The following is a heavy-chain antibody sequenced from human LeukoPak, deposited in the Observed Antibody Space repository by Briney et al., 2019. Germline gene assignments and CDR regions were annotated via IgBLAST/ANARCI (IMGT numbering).Heavy chain of an antibody. CDR1: GGSISSSSRY. V-gene: IGHV4-39*07. CDR3: ARAVVAVAGSWFDP. Sequence: PSETLSLTCTVSGGSISSSSRYWGWIRQPPGKGLEWIGSMYYSGTTYYSPSLKSRVTISVDTSKNQFSLKLSSVTAADTAVYYCARAVVAVAGSWFDPWGQGTLVTVSS. D-gene: IGHD6-19*01. CDR2: MYYSGTT. J-gene: IGHJ5*02.